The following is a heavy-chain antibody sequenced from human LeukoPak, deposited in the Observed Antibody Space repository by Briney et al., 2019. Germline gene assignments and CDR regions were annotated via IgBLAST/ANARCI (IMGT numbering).Heavy chain of an antibody. CDR3: ARGLGGSYMGAFDI. J-gene: IGHJ3*02. D-gene: IGHD1-26*01. CDR2: IIPKSGAA. V-gene: IGHV1-2*02. Sequence: ASVKVSCKASGYTFTDYYMHWVRQAPGQGLEWMGWIIPKSGAANYAQEFQGRVTMTRDTSISTAYVELSRLTSDDTAVYYCARGLGGSYMGAFDIWGQGTMVTVSS. CDR1: GYTFTDYY.